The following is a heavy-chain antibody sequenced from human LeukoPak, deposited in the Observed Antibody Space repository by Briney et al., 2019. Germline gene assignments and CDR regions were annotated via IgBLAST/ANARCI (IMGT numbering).Heavy chain of an antibody. Sequence: ASETLSPTCAVYGGSFSGYYWSWIRQPPGKGLEWIGEINHSGSTNYNPSLKSRVTISVDTSKNQFSLKLSSVTAADTAVYYCARGYYYGSGSYYNNYYYYYYMDVWGKGTTVTIPS. CDR3: ARGYYYGSGSYYNNYYYYYYMDV. V-gene: IGHV4-34*01. CDR2: INHSGST. D-gene: IGHD3-10*01. CDR1: GGSFSGYY. J-gene: IGHJ6*03.